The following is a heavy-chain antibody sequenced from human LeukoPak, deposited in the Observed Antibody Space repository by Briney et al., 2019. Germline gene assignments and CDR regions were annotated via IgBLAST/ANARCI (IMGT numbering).Heavy chain of an antibody. V-gene: IGHV4-38-2*02. D-gene: IGHD3-22*01. J-gene: IGHJ5*02. CDR3: ARLYDSSGYRPNWFDP. CDR2: IYHSGST. CDR1: GYSIGSGYY. Sequence: KTSETLSLTCTVSGYSIGSGYYWGWIRQPPGKGLEWIGSIYHSGSTYYNPSLKSRVTISVDTSKNQFSLKLSSVTAADTAVYYCARLYDSSGYRPNWFDPWGQGTLVTVSS.